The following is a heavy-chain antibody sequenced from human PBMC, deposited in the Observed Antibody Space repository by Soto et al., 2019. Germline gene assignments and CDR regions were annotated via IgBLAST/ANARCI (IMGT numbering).Heavy chain of an antibody. CDR2: IYYIGST. D-gene: IGHD3-22*01. CDR3: ARAPYPDSTDWSWLDP. J-gene: IGHJ5*02. V-gene: IGHV4-59*01. CDR1: AGSSSDYF. Sequence: FETLSHTCSVAAGSSSDYFGSRIRQPPGKGLEWIGYIYYIGSTSYNPSLKSRVTISVDTSKNQFSLKLSSVTAADTAVYYCARAPYPDSTDWSWLDPWGQGILVTVSS.